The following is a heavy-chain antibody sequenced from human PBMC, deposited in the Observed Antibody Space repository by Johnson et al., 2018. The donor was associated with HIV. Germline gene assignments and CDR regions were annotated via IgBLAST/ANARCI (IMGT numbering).Heavy chain of an antibody. J-gene: IGHJ3*02. CDR3: AIIPPGGAGKGADAFDI. D-gene: IGHD1-26*01. Sequence: QVQLVESGGGVVQPGRSLRLSCAASGFTFSSYAMHWVRQAPGKGLEWVAVISYDGSNKYYADSVKGRFTISRDNSKNTLYLQMNSLRADDTAVYYCAIIPPGGAGKGADAFDIWGQGTMVTVSS. CDR2: ISYDGSNK. CDR1: GFTFSSYA. V-gene: IGHV3-30-3*01.